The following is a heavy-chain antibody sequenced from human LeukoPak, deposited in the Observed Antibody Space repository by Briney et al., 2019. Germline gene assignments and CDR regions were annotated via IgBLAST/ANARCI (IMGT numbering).Heavy chain of an antibody. CDR3: ATDTMVRGIAGLNWFDP. J-gene: IGHJ5*02. D-gene: IGHD3-10*01. CDR1: GYTFTGYY. CDR2: INPNSGGT. V-gene: IGHV1-2*02. Sequence: GASVKVSCKASGYTFTGYYMHWVRQAPGQGLEWMGWINPNSGGTNYAQKLQGRVTMTRDTSISTAYMELSRLRSDDTAVYYCATDTMVRGIAGLNWFDPWGQGTLVTVSS.